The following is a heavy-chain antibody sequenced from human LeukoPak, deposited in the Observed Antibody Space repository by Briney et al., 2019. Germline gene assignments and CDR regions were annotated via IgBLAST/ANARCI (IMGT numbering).Heavy chain of an antibody. D-gene: IGHD3-22*01. V-gene: IGHV3-30*04. Sequence: GGSLRLSCAASGFTFNNHVMHWVRQAPGKGLEWVAVISSDGSMKYYADSVKGRFTISRDNSKNTLNLHMNSLRAEDTAVYYCAKDPTHYRVWDYYETIGLSYWGQGTLVTVSS. CDR1: GFTFNNHV. CDR3: AKDPTHYRVWDYYETIGLSY. J-gene: IGHJ4*02. CDR2: ISSDGSMK.